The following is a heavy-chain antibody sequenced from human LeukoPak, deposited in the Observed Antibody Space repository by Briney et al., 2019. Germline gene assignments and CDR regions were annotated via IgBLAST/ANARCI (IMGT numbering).Heavy chain of an antibody. V-gene: IGHV4-38-2*02. CDR1: GYSISSGYY. J-gene: IGHJ5*02. CDR3: ARDRGWDMVRGSLYWFDP. CDR2: IYHSGST. Sequence: SETLSLTCTVSGYSISSGYYWGWIRQPPGKGLEWIGSIYHSGSTYYNPSLKSRVTMSVDTSKNQFSLKLSSVTAADTAVYYCARDRGWDMVRGSLYWFDPWGQGTLVTVSS. D-gene: IGHD3-10*01.